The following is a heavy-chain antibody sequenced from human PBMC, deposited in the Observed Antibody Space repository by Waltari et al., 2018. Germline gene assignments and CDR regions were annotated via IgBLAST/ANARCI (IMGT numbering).Heavy chain of an antibody. J-gene: IGHJ4*02. Sequence: QVQLVQSGAEVKKPGSSVKVSCKASGGTFSSYAIRWVRQAPGQGLEWMGGIIPIFGTANYAQKFQGRVTITTDESTSTAYMELSSLRSEDTAVYYCVLTRNYLLSFDYWGQGTLVTVSS. CDR3: VLTRNYLLSFDY. V-gene: IGHV1-69*05. CDR2: IIPIFGTA. D-gene: IGHD1-7*01. CDR1: GGTFSSYA.